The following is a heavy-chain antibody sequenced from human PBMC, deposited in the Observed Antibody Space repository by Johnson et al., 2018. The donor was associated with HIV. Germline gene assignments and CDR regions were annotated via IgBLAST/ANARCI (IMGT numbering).Heavy chain of an antibody. Sequence: EQLVESGGGFVQPGGSLRLSCAASGFTFSNYAMGWVRQAPGKGLEWVSSISGSGGAVYFADSVTGRFTISRDNSKNTMYLQMNSLRAEDTAVYYCARDCTGGVCLNDAFDIWGQGTMVTVSP. V-gene: IGHV3-23*04. CDR3: ARDCTGGVCLNDAFDI. D-gene: IGHD2-8*02. CDR1: GFTFSNYA. J-gene: IGHJ3*02. CDR2: ISGSGGAV.